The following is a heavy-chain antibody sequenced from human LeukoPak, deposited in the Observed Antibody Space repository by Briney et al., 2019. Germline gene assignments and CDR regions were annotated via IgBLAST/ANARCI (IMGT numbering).Heavy chain of an antibody. CDR1: GYTFTDYY. CDR2: INPKSGGT. J-gene: IGHJ4*02. Sequence: ASVKASCKASGYTFTDYYIHWVRQAPGQGLEWMGWINPKSGGTTYAQKFQGRVTVTTDTSISTAYMDLTGLKSDDTAVYYCARGGGSSGYPDYWGQGTLVTVSS. CDR3: ARGGGSSGYPDY. D-gene: IGHD3-22*01. V-gene: IGHV1-2*02.